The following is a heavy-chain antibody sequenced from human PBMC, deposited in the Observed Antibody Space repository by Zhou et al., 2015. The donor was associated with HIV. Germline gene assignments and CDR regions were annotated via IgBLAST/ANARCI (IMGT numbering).Heavy chain of an antibody. V-gene: IGHV1-69*01. Sequence: QVQLVQSGAEVKKPGSSVKVSCKASGGTFSSYAISWVRQAPGQGLEWMGGIIPIFGTANYAQKFQGRVTITADESTSTAYMELSSLRSEDTAVYYCATRTSGIVVVPAALKAYYYYYMDVWGKGTTVTVSS. CDR1: GGTFSSYA. J-gene: IGHJ6*03. D-gene: IGHD2-2*01. CDR2: IIPIFGTA. CDR3: ATRTSGIVVVPAALKAYYYYYMDV.